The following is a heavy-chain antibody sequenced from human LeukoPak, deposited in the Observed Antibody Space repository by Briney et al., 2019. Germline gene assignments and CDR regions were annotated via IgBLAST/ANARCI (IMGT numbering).Heavy chain of an antibody. Sequence: SETLSLTCAVYGGSFSNYYWSWIRQPPGKGLEWIGEINHSGSTDYNPSLKSRVTISVDTSKNQFSLKLSSVTAADTAVYYCARRLHGQVPGGWGQGTLVTVSS. J-gene: IGHJ4*02. CDR3: ARRLHGQVPGG. V-gene: IGHV4-34*01. D-gene: IGHD2-8*01. CDR1: GGSFSNYY. CDR2: INHSGST.